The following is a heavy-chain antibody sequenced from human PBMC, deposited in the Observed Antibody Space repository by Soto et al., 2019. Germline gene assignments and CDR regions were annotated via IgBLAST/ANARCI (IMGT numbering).Heavy chain of an antibody. CDR3: ARFEVRARLRRVYAFDI. J-gene: IGHJ3*02. CDR1: GYTFTSYD. CDR2: MNPNSGNT. Sequence: GVSVKVSCKASGYTFTSYDINWVRQATGQGLEWMGWMNPNSGNTGYAQKFQGRVTMTRNTSISTAYMELSSLRSEDTAVYYCARFEVRARLRRVYAFDIWGQGTVVTVSS. V-gene: IGHV1-8*01. D-gene: IGHD3-10*01.